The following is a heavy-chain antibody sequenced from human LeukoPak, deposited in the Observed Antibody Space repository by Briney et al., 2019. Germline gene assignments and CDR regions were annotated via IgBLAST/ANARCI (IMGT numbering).Heavy chain of an antibody. J-gene: IGHJ5*02. V-gene: IGHV4-4*02. D-gene: IGHD2-2*01. CDR1: GDSISGDNW. CDR3: ASGGYCSSSSCYPNWFDP. CDR2: IHHSGHT. Sequence: SETLSLTCAVSGDSISGDNWWSWVRQSPGKGLEWIGEIHHSGHTNYNPSLKSRVTISLDKSKDQFSLKLTSVTAADTAVYYCASGGYCSSSSCYPNWFDPWGQGTLVTVSS.